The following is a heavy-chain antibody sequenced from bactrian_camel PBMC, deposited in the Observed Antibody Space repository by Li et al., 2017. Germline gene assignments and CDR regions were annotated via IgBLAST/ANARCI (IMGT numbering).Heavy chain of an antibody. V-gene: IGHV3S1*01. J-gene: IGHJ4*01. CDR1: GYTYSDYC. Sequence: HVQLVESGGGSVQAGGSLTLSCTASGYTYSDYCIGWFRQAPGKEREGVALIYTGSTNTNYADSVKGRFTISHDSAKHMLYLTMTNLKPEDTGMYYCAANTDRFCCWSRLGEDAFDVWGRGTQVTVS. D-gene: IGHD1*01. CDR2: IYTGSTNT. CDR3: AANTDRFCCWSRLGEDAFDV.